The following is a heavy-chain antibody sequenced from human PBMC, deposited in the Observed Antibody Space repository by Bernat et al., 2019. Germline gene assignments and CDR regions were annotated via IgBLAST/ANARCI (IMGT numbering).Heavy chain of an antibody. CDR3: ARIINSPYDFDY. Sequence: QVTLRESGPALVKPTQTLTLTRTFSGFSLNTGGMCVSWIRQPPGKALEWLARIDWDDDKYYSTSLKTRLTISKGTSGNQVVLTMTNMDPADTATYYCARIINSPYDFDYWGQGILVTVSS. D-gene: IGHD4-17*01. V-gene: IGHV2-70*15. CDR1: GFSLNTGGMC. J-gene: IGHJ4*02. CDR2: IDWDDDK.